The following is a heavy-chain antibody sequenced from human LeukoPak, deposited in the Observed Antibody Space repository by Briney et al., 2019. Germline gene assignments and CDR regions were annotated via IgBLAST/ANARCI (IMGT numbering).Heavy chain of an antibody. J-gene: IGHJ1*01. CDR1: GYNFPRYW. V-gene: IGHV5-51*01. Sequence: GESLKISCEGSGYNFPRYWIGRVRQMPGKGLEWMGIINPADSDTRYSPSFQGQVTISADKSITTAYLQWSSLRASDTAMYYCAATASGTTSWPHWGQGTLVTVSS. D-gene: IGHD2-2*01. CDR3: AATASGTTSWPH. CDR2: INPADSDT.